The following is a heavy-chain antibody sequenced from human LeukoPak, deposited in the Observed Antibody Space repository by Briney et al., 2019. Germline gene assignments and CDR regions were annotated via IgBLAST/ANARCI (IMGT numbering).Heavy chain of an antibody. CDR2: INDSGTT. J-gene: IGHJ4*02. Sequence: PSETLSLTCTVSGGSISSSSYYWGWIRQPPGKGLEWIGDINDSGTTKYNPTLKSRVTISIDTSKKRFSLNVKSVTAADTAVYARLPLGAFGEVLNFDSWGQGILVTVSS. CDR1: GGSISSSSYY. D-gene: IGHD3-10*01. CDR3: LPLGAFGEVLNFDS. V-gene: IGHV4-39*07.